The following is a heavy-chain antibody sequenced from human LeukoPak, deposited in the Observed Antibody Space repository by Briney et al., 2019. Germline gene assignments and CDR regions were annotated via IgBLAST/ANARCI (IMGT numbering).Heavy chain of an antibody. Sequence: KPSETLSLTCAVSGGSISSSNWWSWVRQPPGKGLEWIGEIYHSGSTNYNPSLKSRVTISVDKSKNQFSLKLSSVTAADTAVYYCARGRLYSGSYYSYWGQGTLVTVSS. CDR2: IYHSGST. D-gene: IGHD1-26*01. CDR3: ARGRLYSGSYYSY. CDR1: GGSISSSNW. J-gene: IGHJ4*02. V-gene: IGHV4-4*02.